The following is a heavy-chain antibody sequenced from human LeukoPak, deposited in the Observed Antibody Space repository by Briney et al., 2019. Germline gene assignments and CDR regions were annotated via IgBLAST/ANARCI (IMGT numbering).Heavy chain of an antibody. CDR1: GFTFSSYA. CDR3: ARVYDSSGELDY. D-gene: IGHD3-22*01. Sequence: PGGSLRLSCAASGFTFSSYAMSWVRQAPGKGLERVSVIYSGGSTYYADSVKGRFTISRDNSKNTLYLQMNSLRAEDTAVYYCARVYDSSGELDYWGQGTLVTVSS. CDR2: IYSGGST. V-gene: IGHV3-53*01. J-gene: IGHJ4*02.